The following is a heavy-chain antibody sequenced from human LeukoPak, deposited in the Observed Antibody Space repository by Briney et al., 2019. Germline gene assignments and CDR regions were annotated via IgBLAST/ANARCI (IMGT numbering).Heavy chain of an antibody. D-gene: IGHD2-21*02. V-gene: IGHV3-7*01. J-gene: IGHJ4*02. Sequence: GGSLRLSCAASGFTFNTYWMSWVRQAPGKGLEWVASIKQDGSDKYYLDSVKGRFTISRDNAKSSLFLQMNSLRAEDTAVYYCARPAYCGADCYFHFDSRGWGTLVTVSS. CDR2: IKQDGSDK. CDR3: ARPAYCGADCYFHFDS. CDR1: GFTFNTYW.